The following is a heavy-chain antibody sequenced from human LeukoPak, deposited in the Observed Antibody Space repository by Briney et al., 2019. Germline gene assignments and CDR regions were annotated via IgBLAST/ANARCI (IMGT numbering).Heavy chain of an antibody. CDR2: INHSGST. V-gene: IGHV4-34*01. CDR1: GGSFSGYY. Sequence: SETLSLTCAVYGGSFSGYYWSWLRQPPGKGLEWIGEINHSGSTNYNPSLKSRVTISVDTSKNQFSLKLSSVTAADTAVYYCARGSFKYYYDSSGYYLRYFDYWGQGTLVTVSS. CDR3: ARGSFKYYYDSSGYYLRYFDY. D-gene: IGHD3-22*01. J-gene: IGHJ4*02.